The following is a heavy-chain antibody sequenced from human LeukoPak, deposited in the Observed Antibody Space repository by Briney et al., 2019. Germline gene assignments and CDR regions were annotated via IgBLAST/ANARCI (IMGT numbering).Heavy chain of an antibody. J-gene: IGHJ4*02. CDR3: ARRWPHSSGYYLFDY. CDR1: GGTFSSHG. D-gene: IGHD3-22*01. V-gene: IGHV1-69*05. CDR2: IIPIFGTT. Sequence: SVKVSCKASGGTFSSHGFSWVRQAPGQGLEWMGGIIPIFGTTNYAQKFQGRVTITTDDSTSTGYMELSSLRSEDTAVYYCARRWPHSSGYYLFDYWGQGTMVTVCS.